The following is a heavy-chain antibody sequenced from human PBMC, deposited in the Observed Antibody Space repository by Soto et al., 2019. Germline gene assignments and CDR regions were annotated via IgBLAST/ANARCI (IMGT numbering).Heavy chain of an antibody. CDR3: ARGDILTPNKGFDV. Sequence: QVQLVQSGAEVKKSGSSVKVSCQASGGTFSSSGISWVRQAPGQGLEWMGGIIPMFGTTKIAEKFQGRVAIIADKSTNTVYMELSSLRSEDTAVFYCARGDILTPNKGFDVWGHGTTVTVSS. CDR2: IIPMFGTT. V-gene: IGHV1-69*06. D-gene: IGHD3-9*01. CDR1: GGTFSSSG. J-gene: IGHJ6*02.